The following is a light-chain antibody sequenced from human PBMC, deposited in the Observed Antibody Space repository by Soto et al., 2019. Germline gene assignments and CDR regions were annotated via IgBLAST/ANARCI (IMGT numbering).Light chain of an antibody. CDR2: KES. V-gene: IGKV1-5*03. CDR3: QQYNIYST. Sequence: DIQMTQSPSTLSASVGDRVTITCRASQSISSWLAWYQQKPGKATKLLIYKESSLESGVTSRFSGSGSGTESTLTINSLPPEDFATYFCQQYNIYSTFGQGTRLEIK. J-gene: IGKJ5*01. CDR1: QSISSW.